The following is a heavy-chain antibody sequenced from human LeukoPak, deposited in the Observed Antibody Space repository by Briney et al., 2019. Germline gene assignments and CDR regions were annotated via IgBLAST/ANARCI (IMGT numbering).Heavy chain of an antibody. CDR2: ISTSHSYI. V-gene: IGHV3-21*01. Sequence: GGSLRLSCTASGFTFSSYTFNWVRQAPGKGLEWVSSISTSHSYIYYADSLKGRFTISRDNAQNSLYLQMNRLGVEDTAVYYCARDAGYGYDRFDYWGQGTQVTVSS. D-gene: IGHD5-18*01. CDR3: ARDAGYGYDRFDY. J-gene: IGHJ4*02. CDR1: GFTFSSYT.